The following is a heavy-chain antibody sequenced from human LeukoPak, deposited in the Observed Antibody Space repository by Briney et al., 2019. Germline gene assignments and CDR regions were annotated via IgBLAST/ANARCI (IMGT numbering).Heavy chain of an antibody. V-gene: IGHV3-23*01. J-gene: IGHJ4*02. CDR3: ARGTRWFPDYFDY. D-gene: IGHD3-10*01. CDR1: GFTFSNFP. Sequence: GGSLRLSCAASGFTFSNFPMSWVRQAPGKEPEWVSAVSISGYSTYYKDSVEGRFTVSRDNSKKTLFLEMNSLRVEDTAVYYCARGTRWFPDYFDYWGRGTLVTVSS. CDR2: VSISGYST.